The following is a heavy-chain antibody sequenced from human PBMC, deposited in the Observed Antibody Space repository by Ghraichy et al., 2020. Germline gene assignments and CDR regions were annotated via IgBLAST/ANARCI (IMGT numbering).Heavy chain of an antibody. CDR1: GYMFTSYY. CDR2: LNPNSGGT. CDR3: ARFDESDQALDM. D-gene: IGHD2-2*01. V-gene: IGHV1-2*02. J-gene: IGHJ3*02. Sequence: ASVKVSCKASGYMFTSYYLHWVRQAPGQGLEWMGWLNPNSGGTKYAQKFQGRVTMTRDTSITTAYMELSRLRSDDTAVFYCARFDESDQALDMWGQGTMVTVSS.